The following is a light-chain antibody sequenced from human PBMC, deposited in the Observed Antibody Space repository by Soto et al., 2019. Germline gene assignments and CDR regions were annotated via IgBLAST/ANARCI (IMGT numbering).Light chain of an antibody. J-gene: IGLJ1*01. Sequence: QSVLTQPPSASGTPWQRVTISCSGSSSNIGSNYVYWYQQLPGTAPKLLIYRNNQRPSGVPDRFSGSKSGTSASLAISGLRSEDEADYYCAAWDDSLSGYGFGTGAKVTVL. CDR2: RNN. CDR3: AAWDDSLSGYG. V-gene: IGLV1-47*01. CDR1: SSNIGSNY.